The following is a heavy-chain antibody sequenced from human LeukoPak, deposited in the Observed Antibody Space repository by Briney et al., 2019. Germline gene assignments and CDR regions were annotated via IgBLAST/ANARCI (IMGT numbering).Heavy chain of an antibody. CDR1: GFTVSSNY. D-gene: IGHD3-10*01. Sequence: GGSLRLSCAASGFTVSSNYMSWVRQAPGKGLEWDSVIYSGGSTYYADSVKGRFTISRDNAKNSLYLQMNSLRAEDTAVYYCARDRGQLLWFGELLGFDYWGQGTLVTVSS. CDR2: IYSGGST. J-gene: IGHJ4*02. CDR3: ARDRGQLLWFGELLGFDY. V-gene: IGHV3-53*01.